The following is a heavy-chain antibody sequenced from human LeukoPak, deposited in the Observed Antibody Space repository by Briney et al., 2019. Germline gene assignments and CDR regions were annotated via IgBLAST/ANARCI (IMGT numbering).Heavy chain of an antibody. V-gene: IGHV4-59*08. CDR1: GGSISGNY. Sequence: SETLSLTCTVSGGSISGNYWSWIRQPPGEGLEWIGYIYYSGKTKYNPSLKSRVTISVDTSKNQLSLRLNSVTAADTAVYYCARGVYIAAAQYGYWGQGTLVTASS. D-gene: IGHD6-13*01. CDR3: ARGVYIAAAQYGY. CDR2: IYYSGKT. J-gene: IGHJ4*02.